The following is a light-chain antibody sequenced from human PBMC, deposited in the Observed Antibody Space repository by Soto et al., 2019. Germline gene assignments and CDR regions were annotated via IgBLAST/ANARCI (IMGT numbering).Light chain of an antibody. V-gene: IGLV1-44*01. CDR3: AAWDDSLNGLYV. Sequence: QSVPTQPPSASGTPGQRVTISCSGSSSNIGSNTVNWYQQLPGTAPKLLIYSNHQRPSGVPDRFSGSKSGTSASLAISGLQSEDEADYYCAAWDDSLNGLYVFGTGTKLTVL. CDR2: SNH. J-gene: IGLJ1*01. CDR1: SSNIGSNT.